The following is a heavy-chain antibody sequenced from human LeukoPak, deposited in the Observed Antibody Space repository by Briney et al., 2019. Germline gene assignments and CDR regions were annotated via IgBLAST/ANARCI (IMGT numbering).Heavy chain of an antibody. CDR3: ARGLGYYDSSGYYYPPAY. J-gene: IGHJ4*02. D-gene: IGHD3-22*01. CDR2: IWYDGSNK. Sequence: AGGSLRLSCAASGFTFSSYGMHWVRQAPGKGLEWVAVIWYDGSNKYYADSVKGRFTISRDNSKNTLYLQMNSLRAEDTAVYYCARGLGYYDSSGYYYPPAYWGQGTLVTVSS. V-gene: IGHV3-33*01. CDR1: GFTFSSYG.